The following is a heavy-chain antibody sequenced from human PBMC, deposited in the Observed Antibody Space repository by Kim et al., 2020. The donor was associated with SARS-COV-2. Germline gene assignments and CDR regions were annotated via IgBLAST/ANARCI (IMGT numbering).Heavy chain of an antibody. Sequence: SETLSLTCSVSGGSISGYYWSWFRQPPGKGLEWIGYVHSSGNSHYHPSLNSRVTISADTSKNQFSLKLTSVTAADTAVYYFATNLRLYSLRSGVCPLDY. J-gene: IGHJ4*01. V-gene: IGHV4-59*08. CDR3: ATNLRLYSLRSGVCPLDY. CDR2: VHSSGNS. CDR1: GGSISGYY. D-gene: IGHD3-10*01.